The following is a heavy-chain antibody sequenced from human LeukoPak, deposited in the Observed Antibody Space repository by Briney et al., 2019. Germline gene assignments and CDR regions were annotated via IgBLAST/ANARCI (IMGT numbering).Heavy chain of an antibody. Sequence: ASVKVSCKVSGYTLTELSMHWVRQAPGKGLEWMGGFDPEDGETIYAQKFQGRVTMTEDTSTDTAYMELSSLRSEDTAVYYCATDLRGYCSGGSCPTLDYWGQGTLVTVSS. J-gene: IGHJ4*02. V-gene: IGHV1-24*01. D-gene: IGHD2-15*01. CDR2: FDPEDGET. CDR3: ATDLRGYCSGGSCPTLDY. CDR1: GYTLTELS.